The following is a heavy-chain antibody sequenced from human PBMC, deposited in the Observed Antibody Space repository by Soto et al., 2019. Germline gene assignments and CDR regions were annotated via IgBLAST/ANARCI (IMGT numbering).Heavy chain of an antibody. J-gene: IGHJ4*02. V-gene: IGHV3-30-3*01. CDR2: ISYDGSNK. CDR1: GFTFSSYA. CDR3: ARDPFYGSGSYSDY. D-gene: IGHD3-10*01. Sequence: GGSLRLSCAASGFTFSSYAMHWVRQAPGKGLEWVAVISYDGSNKYYADSVKGRFTISRDNSKNTLYLQMNSLRAEDTAVYYCARDPFYGSGSYSDYWGQGTLVTVSS.